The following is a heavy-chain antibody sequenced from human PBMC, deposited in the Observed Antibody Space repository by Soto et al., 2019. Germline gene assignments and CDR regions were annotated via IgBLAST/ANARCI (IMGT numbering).Heavy chain of an antibody. J-gene: IGHJ4*02. Sequence: PSETLSLTCTVSGGSITGGSISSTTYYWGWMRQPPGKGLEWIASFFIGGNTYYNPSLKSRVTTSVDTSKNQFSLKLSSVTAADTAVYFCARYSGTYYVYWGQGTLVTVSS. CDR1: GGSITGGSISSTTYY. V-gene: IGHV4-39*01. CDR2: FFIGGNT. CDR3: ARYSGTYYVY. D-gene: IGHD1-26*01.